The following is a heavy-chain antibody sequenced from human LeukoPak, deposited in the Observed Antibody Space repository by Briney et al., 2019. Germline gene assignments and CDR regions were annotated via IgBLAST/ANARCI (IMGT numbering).Heavy chain of an antibody. CDR1: GFTFTNAW. Sequence: GGSLRLSCAASGFTFTNAWMSWVRQAPGKGLEWVGRIKSKIDGGTTDYAAPVKGRFSISRDDSQNTLYLQMNSLKTEDTAVYFCAHLGFHLYYYYYYYMDVWGKGTTVTVSS. D-gene: IGHD2-15*01. CDR3: AHLGFHLYYYYYYYMDV. J-gene: IGHJ6*03. CDR2: IKSKIDGGTT. V-gene: IGHV3-15*01.